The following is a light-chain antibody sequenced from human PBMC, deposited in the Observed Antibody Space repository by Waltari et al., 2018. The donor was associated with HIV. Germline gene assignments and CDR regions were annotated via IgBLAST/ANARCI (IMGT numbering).Light chain of an antibody. CDR2: GNR. Sequence: QSVLTQPPSVSGAPGQTVTISCSGSSSNIGDSDFDVHWYQQLPGTAPKLLIYGNRIRPSGVPDRFSGSKSCTSASLAITGLQPEDEADYYCQSFDYDSSLTVLFGGGTKLTVL. CDR3: QSFDYDSSLTVL. J-gene: IGLJ2*01. V-gene: IGLV1-40*01. CDR1: SSNIGDSDFD.